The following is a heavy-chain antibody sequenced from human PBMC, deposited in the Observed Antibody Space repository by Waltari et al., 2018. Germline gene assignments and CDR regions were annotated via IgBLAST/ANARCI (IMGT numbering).Heavy chain of an antibody. D-gene: IGHD7-27*01. CDR1: GFTFSSYA. J-gene: IGHJ4*02. CDR3: AKQLGRGYFDY. Sequence: EVQLLESGGGLVQPGGSLRLSCAASGFTFSSYAMSWVRQAPGKGLEWVSVIYSGGSTYYADSVKGRFTISRDNSKNTLYLQMNSLRAEDTAVYYCAKQLGRGYFDYWGQGTLVTVSS. V-gene: IGHV3-23*03. CDR2: IYSGGST.